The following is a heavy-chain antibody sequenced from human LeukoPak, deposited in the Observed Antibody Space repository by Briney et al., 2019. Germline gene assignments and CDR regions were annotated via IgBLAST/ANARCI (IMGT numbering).Heavy chain of an antibody. CDR1: GYTFTSYY. D-gene: IGHD2-15*01. J-gene: IGHJ5*02. V-gene: IGHV1-46*01. CDR2: INPSGGST. CDR3: ARGEVVAATPQNWFDP. Sequence: ASVKVSCKASGYTFTSYYMHWVRQAPGQGLEWMGIINPSGGSTSYAQKFQGRVTMTRDMSTSTVYMELSSLRSEDTAVYYCARGEVVAATPQNWFDPWGQGTLVTVSS.